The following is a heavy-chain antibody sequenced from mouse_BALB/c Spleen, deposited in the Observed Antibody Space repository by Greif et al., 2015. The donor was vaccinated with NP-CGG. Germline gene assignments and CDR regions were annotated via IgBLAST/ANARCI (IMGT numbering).Heavy chain of an antibody. CDR1: GFSLTSYG. V-gene: IGHV2-2*02. J-gene: IGHJ4*01. D-gene: IGHD2-1*01. CDR3: ARVYGNPYYYAMDY. Sequence: VQRVESGPGLVQPSQSLSITCTVSGFSLTSYGVHWVRQSPGKGLEWLGVIWSGGSTDYNAAFISRLSISKDNSKSXVFFKMNSLQANDTAIYYCARVYGNPYYYAMDYWGQGTSVTVSS. CDR2: IWSGGST.